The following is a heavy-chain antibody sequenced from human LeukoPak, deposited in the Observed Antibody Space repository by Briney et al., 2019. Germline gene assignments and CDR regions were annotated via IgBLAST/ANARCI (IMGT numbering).Heavy chain of an antibody. Sequence: SETLSLTCTVSGDSIKTYYWSWIRQPPGKGLEWIGYIYYSGSTNYNPSLKSRVTISVDTSRNQFSLNLNSVTAADTAVYYCARGCSSGTRPFDYWGQGTLVTVSS. CDR1: GDSIKTYY. CDR2: IYYSGST. J-gene: IGHJ4*02. CDR3: ARGCSSGTRPFDY. V-gene: IGHV4-59*01. D-gene: IGHD2-2*01.